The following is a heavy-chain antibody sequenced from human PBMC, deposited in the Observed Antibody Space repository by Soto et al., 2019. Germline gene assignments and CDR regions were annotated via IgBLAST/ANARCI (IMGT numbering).Heavy chain of an antibody. CDR2: ISAHNGNT. V-gene: IGHV1-18*01. J-gene: IGHJ4*02. D-gene: IGHD1-1*01. Sequence: QVHLVQSGAEVKKPGASVKVSCKGSGYAFTTYGITWVRQAPGQGLEWMGWISAHNGNTNYAQKLQGRVTVTRDTPTSSAYMELRSLRSDDTAVYYCERVRYGDYWGQGALVTVSS. CDR1: GYAFTTYG. CDR3: ERVRYGDY.